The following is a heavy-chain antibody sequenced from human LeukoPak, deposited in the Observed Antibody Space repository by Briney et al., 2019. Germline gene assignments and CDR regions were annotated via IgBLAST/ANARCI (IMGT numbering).Heavy chain of an antibody. Sequence: SETLSLTCAVSGYSTSSGYYWGWIRQPPGKGLEWIGSIYHSGSTHYNPSLKSRVTISVDTSKNQFSLKLSSVTAADTAVYYCARHAYSSGWFDYWGQGTLVTVSS. CDR1: GYSTSSGYY. D-gene: IGHD6-19*01. V-gene: IGHV4-38-2*01. CDR2: IYHSGST. J-gene: IGHJ4*02. CDR3: ARHAYSSGWFDY.